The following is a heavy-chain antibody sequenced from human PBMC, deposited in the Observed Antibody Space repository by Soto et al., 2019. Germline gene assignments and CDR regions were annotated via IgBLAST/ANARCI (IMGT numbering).Heavy chain of an antibody. CDR1: GITFINYA. CDR3: AKDLAGYRQPIHY. V-gene: IGHV3-23*01. D-gene: IGHD3-16*02. CDR2: VSGDGGST. J-gene: IGHJ4*02. Sequence: GGSLRLSCAASGITFINYAMNWVRQAPGKGLEWVSAVSGDGGSTYYADSVKGRFTISRDNSKNTLYLQMNSLRAEDTALYYCAKDLAGYRQPIHYWGQGTLVTVSS.